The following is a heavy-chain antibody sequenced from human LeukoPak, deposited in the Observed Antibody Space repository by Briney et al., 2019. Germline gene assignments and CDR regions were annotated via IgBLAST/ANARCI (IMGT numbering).Heavy chain of an antibody. D-gene: IGHD6-13*01. V-gene: IGHV1-2*02. CDR1: GYTFTVYY. CDR2: INPNSGGT. Sequence: GASVKVSCKASGYTFTVYYMHWVRQAPGQGLEWMGWINPNSGGTNYAQKFQGRVTMTRDTSISTAYTELSRLRSDDTAVYYCGRDSGSSWYSAVDPWGQGTLVTVSS. CDR3: GRDSGSSWYSAVDP. J-gene: IGHJ5*02.